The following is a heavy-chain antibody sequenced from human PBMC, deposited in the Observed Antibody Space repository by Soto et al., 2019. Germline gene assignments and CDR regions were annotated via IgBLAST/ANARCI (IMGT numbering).Heavy chain of an antibody. CDR2: IYYRGST. CDR3: ARQVYGYGYKAFDY. CDR1: GGSISSSSYY. D-gene: IGHD5-18*01. Sequence: SETLSLTCTVSGGSISSSSYYWGWIRQPPGKGLEWIGSIYYRGSTYYNPSLKSRVTISVDTSKNQFSLKLSSVTAADTAVYYCARQVYGYGYKAFDYWGQGTLVTVSS. V-gene: IGHV4-39*01. J-gene: IGHJ4*02.